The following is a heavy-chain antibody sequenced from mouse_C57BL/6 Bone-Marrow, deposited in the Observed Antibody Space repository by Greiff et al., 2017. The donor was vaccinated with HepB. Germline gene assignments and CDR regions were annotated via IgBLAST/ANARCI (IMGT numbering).Heavy chain of an antibody. CDR2: IWGVGST. CDR3: ARRYYGSSYVADYAMDY. Sequence: QVQLKESGPGLVAPSQSLSITCTVSGFSLTSYGVDWVRQSPGKGLEWLEVIWGVGSTNYNSALKSRLSISKDNSKSQVFLKMNSLQTDHTAMSYCARRYYGSSYVADYAMDYWGQGTSVTVSS. J-gene: IGHJ4*01. D-gene: IGHD1-1*01. V-gene: IGHV2-6*01. CDR1: GFSLTSYG.